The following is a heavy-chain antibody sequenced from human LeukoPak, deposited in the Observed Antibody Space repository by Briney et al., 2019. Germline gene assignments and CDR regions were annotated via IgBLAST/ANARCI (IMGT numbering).Heavy chain of an antibody. D-gene: IGHD4-17*01. Sequence: GGSLRLSCADSGFTFSSSWMQWVRQAPGKELVWVSRINSDGSNPNYADSVKGRFTISRDNAKNTLYLQMNSLRVEDTAVYYCARGGDGLGYWGRGTLVTVSS. V-gene: IGHV3-74*01. J-gene: IGHJ4*02. CDR3: ARGGDGLGY. CDR1: GFTFSSSW. CDR2: INSDGSNP.